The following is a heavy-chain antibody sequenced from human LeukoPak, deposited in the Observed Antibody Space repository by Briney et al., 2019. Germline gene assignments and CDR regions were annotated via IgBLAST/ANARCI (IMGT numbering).Heavy chain of an antibody. D-gene: IGHD3-10*01. CDR2: IKEDGSEK. Sequence: PGGSLRLSCAASGITFSNSWMCWVRQAPGKGLELVANIKEDGSEKYYVNSVKGRFTISRDNDKNSLYLQMNSLRAEDKAVYYCARGGGSGSYYKRELDYWGQGTLVTVSS. CDR3: ARGGGSGSYYKRELDY. CDR1: GITFSNSW. V-gene: IGHV3-7*01. J-gene: IGHJ4*02.